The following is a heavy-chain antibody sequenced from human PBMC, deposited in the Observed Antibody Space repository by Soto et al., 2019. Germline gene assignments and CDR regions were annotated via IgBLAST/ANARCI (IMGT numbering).Heavy chain of an antibody. CDR3: ARDRDDGKIEY. D-gene: IGHD1-1*01. J-gene: IGHJ4*02. CDR1: GGSISSGGYY. V-gene: IGHV4-31*03. CDR2: IYYSGST. Sequence: PSETLSLTCTVSGGSISSGGYYWSWIRQHPGKGLEWIGYIYYSGSTYYNPSLKSRVTISVDTSKNQFSLKLSSVTAADTAVYYCARDRDDGKIEYWGQGTLVTVSS.